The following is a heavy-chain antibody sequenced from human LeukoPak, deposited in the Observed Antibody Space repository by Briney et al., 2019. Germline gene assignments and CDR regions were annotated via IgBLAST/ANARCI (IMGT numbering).Heavy chain of an antibody. CDR1: GFTFSTYA. V-gene: IGHV3-23*01. D-gene: IGHD3-9*01. CDR2: ISGSGGST. J-gene: IGHJ4*02. CDR3: AKESPPILTGYYNYFDY. Sequence: GGSLRLSCAASGFTFSTYAMSWVRQAPGKGLEWVSAISGSGGSTYYADSVKGRFTISRDNSKNTLYLQMNSLRAEDTAVYYCAKESPPILTGYYNYFDYWGQGTLVTVSS.